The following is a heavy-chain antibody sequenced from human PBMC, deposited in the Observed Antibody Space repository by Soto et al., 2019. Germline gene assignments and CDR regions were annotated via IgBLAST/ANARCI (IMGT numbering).Heavy chain of an antibody. J-gene: IGHJ4*02. CDR1: GGSVSSGSFY. CDR3: ATFGIVGASRFDY. V-gene: IGHV4-61*01. CDR2: IYYNGST. D-gene: IGHD1-26*01. Sequence: NPSETLSLTCTVSGGSVSSGSFYWSWIRQPPGKGLEWIGNIYYNGSTNYNPSLKSRVTISVDTSKNQFPLMLSSVTAADTAVYYCATFGIVGASRFDYWGQGTLVTVSS.